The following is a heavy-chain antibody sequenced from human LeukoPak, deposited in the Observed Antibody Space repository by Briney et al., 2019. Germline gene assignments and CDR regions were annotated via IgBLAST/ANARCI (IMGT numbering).Heavy chain of an antibody. V-gene: IGHV1-18*01. J-gene: IGHJ4*02. CDR2: ISPYNGKT. CDR1: GYSFNTFG. CDR3: ARDVGVSGLLLDFDY. D-gene: IGHD2-21*01. Sequence: GASVKVSCTTSGYSFNTFGLTWVRQAPGQGLEWLGWISPYNGKTNYAPKVQGRVTSTTDTSARTAYMELRSLRSDDTAVYYCARDVGVSGLLLDFDYWGQGTLVTVSS.